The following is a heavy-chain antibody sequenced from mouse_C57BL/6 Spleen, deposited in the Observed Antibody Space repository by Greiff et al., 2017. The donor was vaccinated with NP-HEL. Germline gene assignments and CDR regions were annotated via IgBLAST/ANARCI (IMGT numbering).Heavy chain of an antibody. V-gene: IGHV5-4*01. D-gene: IGHD1-1*01. CDR1: GFTFSSYA. Sequence: EVQLVESGGGLVKPGGSLKLSCAASGFTFSSYAMSWVRQTPEKRLEWVATISDGGSYTYYPDNVKGRFTISRDNAKNNLYLQMSHLKSEDTAMYYCARDPLYGSSYVGAMDYWGQGTSVTVSS. CDR2: ISDGGSYT. CDR3: ARDPLYGSSYVGAMDY. J-gene: IGHJ4*01.